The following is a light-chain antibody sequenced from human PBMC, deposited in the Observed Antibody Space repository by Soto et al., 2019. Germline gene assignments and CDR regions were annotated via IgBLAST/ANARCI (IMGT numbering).Light chain of an antibody. V-gene: IGLV2-14*01. CDR1: SSDVGGYNY. CDR2: EVT. Sequence: QSALTQPASVSGSPGQSITISCTGTSSDVGGYNYVSWYQQHPGKAPKLMIYEVTKRPSGVSDRFSGSKSGNTASLTISGLQAEDEADYYCSSYTTSSTVFGTGTKLTVL. CDR3: SSYTTSSTV. J-gene: IGLJ1*01.